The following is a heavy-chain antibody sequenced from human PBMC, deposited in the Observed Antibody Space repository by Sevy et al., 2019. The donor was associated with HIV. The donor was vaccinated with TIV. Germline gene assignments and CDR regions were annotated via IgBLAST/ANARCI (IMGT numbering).Heavy chain of an antibody. CDR2: ISSSSGTR. CDR1: TFTFSSYS. CDR3: ASRGYCGGGSCYSGPNDY. V-gene: IGHV3-48*01. D-gene: IGHD2-15*01. J-gene: IGHJ4*02. Sequence: GESLKISCAASTFTFSSYSMHWVRQAPGKGLEWVSYISSSSGTRYYAASVKGRFTISRDNAKNSLFLQMNSLRAEDTAVYYCASRGYCGGGSCYSGPNDYWGQGTLVTVSS.